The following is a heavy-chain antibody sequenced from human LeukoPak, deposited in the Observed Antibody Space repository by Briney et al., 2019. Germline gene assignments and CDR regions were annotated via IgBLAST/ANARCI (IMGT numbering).Heavy chain of an antibody. CDR2: ISSSGGGT. D-gene: IGHD4-17*01. CDR1: GFTFSNYA. Sequence: GGSLRLSCAASGFTFSNYAMSCVRQAPGKGLEWVSAISSSGGGTYYADSVKGRFTISRDNSKDTLSLQMNSLRAEDTAVYYCARGIYGDYDHWGQGTLVTVST. CDR3: ARGIYGDYDH. V-gene: IGHV3-23*01. J-gene: IGHJ1*01.